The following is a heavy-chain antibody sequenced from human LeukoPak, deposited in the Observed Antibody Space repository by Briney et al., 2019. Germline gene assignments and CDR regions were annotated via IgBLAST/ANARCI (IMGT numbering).Heavy chain of an antibody. Sequence: PSETLSLTCAVYGGSFSGYYWSWIRQPPGKGLEWIGEINHSGSTNYNPSLKSRVTISVDTSKNQFSLKLSSVTAADTAVYYCARTYSYGYFDYWGQGTLVTVSS. V-gene: IGHV4-34*01. CDR3: ARTYSYGYFDY. CDR2: INHSGST. D-gene: IGHD5-18*01. J-gene: IGHJ4*02. CDR1: GGSFSGYY.